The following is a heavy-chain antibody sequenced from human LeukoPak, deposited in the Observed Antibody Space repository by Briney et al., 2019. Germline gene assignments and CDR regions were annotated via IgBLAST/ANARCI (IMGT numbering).Heavy chain of an antibody. CDR2: IYHSGST. CDR1: GGSISSGGYY. J-gene: IGHJ4*02. CDR3: ATETSGGFDY. D-gene: IGHD2-8*02. V-gene: IGHV4-30-2*01. Sequence: PSQTLSLTCTVSGGSISSGGYYWSWIRRPPGTGLEWIGYIYHSGSTYYNPSLKSRVTISVDRSKNQFSLKLSSVTAADTAVYYCATETSGGFDYWGQGTLVTVSS.